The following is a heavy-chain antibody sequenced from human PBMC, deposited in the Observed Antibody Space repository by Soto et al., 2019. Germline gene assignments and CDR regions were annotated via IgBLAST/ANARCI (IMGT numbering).Heavy chain of an antibody. J-gene: IGHJ5*02. CDR1: GGSISSGGYY. D-gene: IGHD3-22*01. CDR2: IYYSGST. CDR3: ARSYDSSPNWFDP. Sequence: TSETLSLTCTVSGGSISSGGYYWSWTRQHPGKGLEWIGYIYYSGSTYYNPSLKSRVTISVDTSKNQFSLKLSSVTAADTAVYYCARSYDSSPNWFDPWGQGTLVTVSS. V-gene: IGHV4-31*03.